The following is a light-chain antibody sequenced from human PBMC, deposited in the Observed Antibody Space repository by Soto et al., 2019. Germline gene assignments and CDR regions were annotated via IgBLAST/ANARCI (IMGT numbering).Light chain of an antibody. CDR3: CSYAGNKTVV. Sequence: QSALTQPRSVSGSPGQSVTISCTGTSSDVGGYIYVSWYQQYPAKAPKVMIYDVSRRPSGVPDRFSGSKSGNTASLTISGLHGEDEAVYYCCSYAGNKTVVFGGGTKVTVL. V-gene: IGLV2-11*01. J-gene: IGLJ3*02. CDR1: SSDVGGYIY. CDR2: DVS.